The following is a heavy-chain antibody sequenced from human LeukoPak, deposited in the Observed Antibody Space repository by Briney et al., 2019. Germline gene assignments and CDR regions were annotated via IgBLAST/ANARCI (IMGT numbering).Heavy chain of an antibody. V-gene: IGHV3-21*01. CDR2: ISSSSSYI. D-gene: IGHD6-13*01. J-gene: IGHJ4*02. CDR1: GFTFSSYR. CDR3: ARVQRIAAAGIFDY. Sequence: PGGSLRLSCAASGFTFSSYRMNWVRQAPGKGLEWVSSISSSSSYIYYADSVKGRFTISRDNAKNSLYLQMNSLRAEDTAVYYCARVQRIAAAGIFDYWGQGTLVTVSS.